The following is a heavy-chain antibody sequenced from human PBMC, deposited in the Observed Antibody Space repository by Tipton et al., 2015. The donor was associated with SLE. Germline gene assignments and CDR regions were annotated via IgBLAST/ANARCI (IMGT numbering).Heavy chain of an antibody. Sequence: QVQLVQSGSELKKPGASVKVSCKASGGTFSSYAISWVRQAPGQGLEWMGGIIPIFGTANYAQKFQGRVTMTRDMSTSTVYMELSSLRSEDTAVYYCARRGITRNYFGYWGQGTLVTVSS. D-gene: IGHD3-10*01. CDR3: ARRGITRNYFGY. J-gene: IGHJ4*02. CDR1: GGTFSSYA. V-gene: IGHV1-69*06. CDR2: IIPIFGTA.